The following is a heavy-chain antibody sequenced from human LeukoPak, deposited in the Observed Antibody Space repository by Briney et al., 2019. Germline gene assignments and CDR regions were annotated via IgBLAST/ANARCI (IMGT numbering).Heavy chain of an antibody. CDR3: AVEFGDTMVRGVIRD. CDR2: IIPILGIA. Sequence: SVKVSCKASGGTFSSYAISWVRQAPGQGLEWMGRIIPILGIANYAQKFQGRVTITADKSTSTAYMELSSLRSEDTAVYYCAVEFGDTMVRGVIRDWGQGTLVTVSS. CDR1: GGTFSSYA. J-gene: IGHJ4*02. D-gene: IGHD3-10*01. V-gene: IGHV1-69*04.